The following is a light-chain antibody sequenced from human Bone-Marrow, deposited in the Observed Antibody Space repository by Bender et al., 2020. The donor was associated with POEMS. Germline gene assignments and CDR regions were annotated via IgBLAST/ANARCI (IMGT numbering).Light chain of an antibody. V-gene: IGLV2-14*03. CDR3: SSYTGSSTQV. J-gene: IGLJ3*02. Sequence: QSALTQPASMSGSPGQSITLSCTGTTSDVGRYDYVSWYQQHPGKAPKLIIFGVTYRPSGVSDRFSGSKSGNTASLTISGLQSEDEADYYCSSYTGSSTQVFGGGTKVTVL. CDR1: TSDVGRYDY. CDR2: GVT.